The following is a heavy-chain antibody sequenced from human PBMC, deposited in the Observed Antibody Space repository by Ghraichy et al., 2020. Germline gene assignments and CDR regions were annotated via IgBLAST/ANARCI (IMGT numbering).Heavy chain of an antibody. V-gene: IGHV4-39*01. CDR1: GGSISSSCYY. J-gene: IGHJ4*02. CDR2: ILYSGST. CDR3: ARQYNNNTWHVPPAY. Sequence: SETLYLTCTVSGGSISSSCYYWGWIRQPPGKGREWIGSILYSGSTYYSPCLKSRGSLSADTSKNQFSLNLSSVTAADTAVYCCARQYNNNTWHVPPAYWGQGTLVTFSP. D-gene: IGHD3-10*01.